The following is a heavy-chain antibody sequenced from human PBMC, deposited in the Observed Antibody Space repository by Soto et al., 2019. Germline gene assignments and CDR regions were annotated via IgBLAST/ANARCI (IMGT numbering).Heavy chain of an antibody. D-gene: IGHD5-18*01. Sequence: QVQLQESGPGLVKPSETLSLTCTVSGGSISRYYWSWIRQPPGKGLEWIGYIYYDGTTNYSPSLKSRATISVDPSNNQFSMRLSSVTAADTAVYYCARAGYSYGFGYYYDYWGQGTLVTVSS. J-gene: IGHJ4*02. V-gene: IGHV4-59*01. CDR2: IYYDGTT. CDR1: GGSISRYY. CDR3: ARAGYSYGFGYYYDY.